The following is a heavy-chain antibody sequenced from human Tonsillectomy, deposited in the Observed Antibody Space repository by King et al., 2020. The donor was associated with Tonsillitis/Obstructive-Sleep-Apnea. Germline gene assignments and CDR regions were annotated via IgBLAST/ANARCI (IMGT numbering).Heavy chain of an antibody. J-gene: IGHJ4*02. CDR2: VSPSGGSR. CDR3: ANEVVDSGYSYGPPDY. Sequence: VQLVESGGGLVQPGGSLRLSCAASGVTFSSYAMSWVRQAPGKGLEWVSGVSPSGGSRYYADSVKGRFTISRDNTKNTLYLQMNSLRADDTAVYYCANEVVDSGYSYGPPDYWGQGTLVTVSS. V-gene: IGHV3-23*04. CDR1: GVTFSSYA. D-gene: IGHD5-18*01.